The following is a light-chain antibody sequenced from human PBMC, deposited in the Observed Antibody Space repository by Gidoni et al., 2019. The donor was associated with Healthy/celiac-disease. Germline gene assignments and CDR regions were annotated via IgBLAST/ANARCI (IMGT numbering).Light chain of an antibody. Sequence: EIVLTQSPATLSLSLGERATLSCRASQSVSSYLAWYQQKPGQAPRLLIYDASNRATGIPARFSGSGSGTDFTLTISSLEPEDFAVYYCQQRSNWLFTFXPXTKVDIK. CDR3: QQRSNWLFT. V-gene: IGKV3-11*01. CDR2: DAS. CDR1: QSVSSY. J-gene: IGKJ3*01.